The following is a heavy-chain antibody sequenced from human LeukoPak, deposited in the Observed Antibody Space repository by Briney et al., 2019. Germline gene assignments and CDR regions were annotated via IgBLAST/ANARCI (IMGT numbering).Heavy chain of an antibody. CDR1: GFTVSSNY. Sequence: GGSLRLSCAASGFTVSSNYMSLVRQAPGKGLEWVSVIYSGGSTYYADSVKGRFTISRDNSKNTLYLQMNSLRAEDTAVYYCARVGFTFQTTKEYYFDYWGQGTLVTVSS. V-gene: IGHV3-66*01. CDR3: ARVGFTFQTTKEYYFDY. CDR2: IYSGGST. D-gene: IGHD4-17*01. J-gene: IGHJ4*02.